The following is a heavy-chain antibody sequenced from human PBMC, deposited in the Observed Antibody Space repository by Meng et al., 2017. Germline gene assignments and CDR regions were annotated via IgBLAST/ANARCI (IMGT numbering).Heavy chain of an antibody. J-gene: IGHJ3*02. Sequence: GGSLRLSCAASGFTFSSYSMNWVRQAPGKGLEWVSVIYSGGSTYYADSVKGRFTISRDNSKNTLYLQMNSLRAEDTAVYYCASHTPRDDAFDIWGQGTMVTVSS. V-gene: IGHV3-66*02. CDR3: ASHTPRDDAFDI. CDR1: GFTFSSYS. D-gene: IGHD2-2*02. CDR2: IYSGGST.